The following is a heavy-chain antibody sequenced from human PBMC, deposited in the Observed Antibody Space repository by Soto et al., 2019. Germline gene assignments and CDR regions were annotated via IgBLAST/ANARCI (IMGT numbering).Heavy chain of an antibody. J-gene: IGHJ4*02. Sequence: QVQLVESGGGVVQPGRSLRLSCAASGFTFSGYGMHWVLQAPGKGLEWVAITRHDGSNTYYADSVRGRFTISRDNSNKTLYLQMDSLRAEDTAVYYCARDGVGATTFFGYFDYWGQGTLVTVSS. CDR2: TRHDGSNT. V-gene: IGHV3-33*01. D-gene: IGHD1-26*01. CDR1: GFTFSGYG. CDR3: ARDGVGATTFFGYFDY.